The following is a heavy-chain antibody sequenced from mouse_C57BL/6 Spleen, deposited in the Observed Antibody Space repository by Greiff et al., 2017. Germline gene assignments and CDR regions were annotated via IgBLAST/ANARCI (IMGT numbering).Heavy chain of an antibody. CDR3: TKDDYDFAY. V-gene: IGHV1-15*01. J-gene: IGHJ3*01. Sequence: VQLQESGAELVRPGASVTLSCKASGYTFTDYEMHWVKQTPVHGLDWIGAIDPETGGTAYNQKFKGKAILTADKSSSTAYMALRSLTSEDSAVYYCTKDDYDFAYWGQGTLVTVSA. D-gene: IGHD2-4*01. CDR2: IDPETGGT. CDR1: GYTFTDYE.